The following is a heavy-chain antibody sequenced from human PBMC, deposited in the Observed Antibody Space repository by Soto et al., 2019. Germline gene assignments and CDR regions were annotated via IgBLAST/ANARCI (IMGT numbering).Heavy chain of an antibody. V-gene: IGHV1-69*13. Sequence: SVKVSCKASGGTFRSYSIRWVRQAPGQGLERMGGIIPIFDITNYAQKFQGRVTITADESTSTAYMELSSLGSDDTAVYYCAKDGKMRTKVWFPAGYGMDVWGQGTTVTVSS. CDR3: AKDGKMRTKVWFPAGYGMDV. CDR2: IIPIFDIT. CDR1: GGTFRSYS. D-gene: IGHD3-10*01. J-gene: IGHJ6*02.